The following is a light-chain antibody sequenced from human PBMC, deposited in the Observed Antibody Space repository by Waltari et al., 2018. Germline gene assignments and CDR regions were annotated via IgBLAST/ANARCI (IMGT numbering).Light chain of an antibody. CDR1: SGDVGDFTY. CDR2: DVT. V-gene: IGLV2-11*01. J-gene: IGLJ2*01. CDR3: CSYGGSYTLVV. Sequence: QSALTQPRSVSGSPGQSVTISCTGSSGDVGDFTYVSWYQQHPGKAPNLMIYDVTKRPSGVPVRFSGSRSADTASLTISGLQAEDEADYYCCSYGGSYTLVVFGGGTKLTVL.